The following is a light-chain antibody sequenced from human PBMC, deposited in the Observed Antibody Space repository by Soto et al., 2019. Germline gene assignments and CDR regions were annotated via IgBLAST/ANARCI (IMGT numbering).Light chain of an antibody. CDR1: QSVSSN. CDR2: DAS. V-gene: IGKV3-11*01. Sequence: EIVMTQSPATLSVSPGERATLSCRASQSVSSNLAWYQQKPGQAPRLLIYDASNRATGIPARFSGSGSGTEFTLTISSLEPEDFGVYYCQQRSNWPPVTFGGGTKVDIK. CDR3: QQRSNWPPVT. J-gene: IGKJ4*01.